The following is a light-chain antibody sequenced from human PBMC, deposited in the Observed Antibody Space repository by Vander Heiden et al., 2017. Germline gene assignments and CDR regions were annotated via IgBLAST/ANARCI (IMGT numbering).Light chain of an antibody. J-gene: IGLJ3*02. CDR2: SNN. CDR1: SSNIGSNY. CDR3: AAWDDSLSGLWG. Sequence: QSVLTQPPSASATPGQRVTISCSGSSSNIGSNYVYWYQQLPGTAPKLLSESNNQRPSGVPDRFSGSKSGTSASLAISGLRSEDEADYYGAAWDDSLSGLWGFGGGTKLTV. V-gene: IGLV1-47*02.